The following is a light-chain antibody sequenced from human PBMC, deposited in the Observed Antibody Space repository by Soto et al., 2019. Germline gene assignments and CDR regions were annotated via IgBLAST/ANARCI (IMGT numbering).Light chain of an antibody. Sequence: EIVLTQSPGTLSLSPGERATLSCRASQSVSSSYLAWYQQKPGQAPRLLIYGASSRATGIPDRFSGSGSGTEFTLTISSLQSEDFAVYYCQHYSSWPLTFGGGTKVDI. CDR1: QSVSSSY. V-gene: IGKV3-20*01. CDR3: QHYSSWPLT. CDR2: GAS. J-gene: IGKJ4*01.